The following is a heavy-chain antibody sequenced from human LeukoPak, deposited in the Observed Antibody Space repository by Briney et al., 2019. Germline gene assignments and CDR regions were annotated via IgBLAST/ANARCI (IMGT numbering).Heavy chain of an antibody. CDR2: VGTNHDT. Sequence: GGSLRLSCVASGFSVSTFDVYWVRQAAGGGLEWVAAVGTNHDTLYLGSVKGRFTISRENAKNSLSLEMSYLTVEDTAVYYCTREWRGIASHYSGMDVWGQGTAVIVSS. CDR3: TREWRGIASHYSGMDV. J-gene: IGHJ6*02. CDR1: GFSVSTFD. V-gene: IGHV3-13*01. D-gene: IGHD3-16*02.